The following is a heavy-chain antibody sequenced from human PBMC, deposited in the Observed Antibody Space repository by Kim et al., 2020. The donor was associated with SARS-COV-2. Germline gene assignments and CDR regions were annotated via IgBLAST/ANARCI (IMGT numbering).Heavy chain of an antibody. J-gene: IGHJ4*02. D-gene: IGHD6-6*01. V-gene: IGHV1-18*01. CDR3: ARDLPIYIAARTASFDY. Sequence: LKGRVTMTTDTSTSTAYMELRSLRSDDTAVYYCARDLPIYIAARTASFDYWGQGTLVTVSS.